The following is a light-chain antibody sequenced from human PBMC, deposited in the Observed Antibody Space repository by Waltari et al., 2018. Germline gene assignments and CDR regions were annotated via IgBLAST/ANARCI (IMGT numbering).Light chain of an antibody. CDR3: CSYAGSSTYV. Sequence: HSALTHPASVSGSPGQSLTISCTGTSSVVGTYNLFSWYQQHPGKAPKLIIYEGSKRPSGVSHRFSGSKSGNTASLTISGLQAEDEADYYCCSYAGSSTYVFGTGTKVTVL. J-gene: IGLJ1*01. V-gene: IGLV2-23*01. CDR2: EGS. CDR1: SSVVGTYNL.